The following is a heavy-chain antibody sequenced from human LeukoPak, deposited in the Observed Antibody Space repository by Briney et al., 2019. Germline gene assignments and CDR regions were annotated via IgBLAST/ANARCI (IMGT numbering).Heavy chain of an antibody. Sequence: PSETLSLTCTVSGGSISSYYWSWIRQPPGKGLEWIGYIYYSGSTNYNPPLKSRVTISVDTSKNQFSLKLSSVTAADTAVYYCARHERGLGIAVAGTYYYYGMDVWGQGTTVTVSS. CDR3: ARHERGLGIAVAGTYYYYGMDV. CDR2: IYYSGST. CDR1: GGSISSYY. D-gene: IGHD6-19*01. J-gene: IGHJ6*02. V-gene: IGHV4-59*08.